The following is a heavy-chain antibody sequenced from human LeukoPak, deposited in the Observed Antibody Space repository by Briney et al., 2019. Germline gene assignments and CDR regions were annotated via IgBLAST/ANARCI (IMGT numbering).Heavy chain of an antibody. CDR2: INPNSGGT. D-gene: IGHD5-18*01. J-gene: IGHJ6*03. V-gene: IGHV1-2*02. CDR1: GYTFTGYY. Sequence: GASVKVSCKASGYTFTGYYMHWVRQAPGQGLEWMGWINPNSGGTNYAQKFQGRVTMTRDTSISTAYMELSRLRSDDTAVYYCATLVDTAHLRYYYYYMDVWGKGTTVTVSS. CDR3: ATLVDTAHLRYYYYYMDV.